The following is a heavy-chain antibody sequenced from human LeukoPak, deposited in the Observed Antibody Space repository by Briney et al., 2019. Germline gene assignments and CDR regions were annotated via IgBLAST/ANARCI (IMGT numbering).Heavy chain of an antibody. CDR1: GFTFSSYW. CDR3: AKNLYYYDSSGHLFDY. V-gene: IGHV3-74*01. CDR2: INSDGSST. J-gene: IGHJ4*02. D-gene: IGHD3-22*01. Sequence: GGSLRLSCAASGFTFSSYWMHWVRQAPGKGLVWVSRINSDGSSTSYADSVKGRFTISRGNAKNTLYLQMNSLRAEDTAVYYCAKNLYYYDSSGHLFDYWGQGTLVTVSS.